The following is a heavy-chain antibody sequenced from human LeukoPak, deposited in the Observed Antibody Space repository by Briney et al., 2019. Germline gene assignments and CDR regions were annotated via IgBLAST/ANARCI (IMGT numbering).Heavy chain of an antibody. Sequence: ASVTVCCKGSGYTFTGYYMHWVRQAPGQGLVWMGPINPNSGGTNYAQKLQGRVTMTRDTSISTAYMELSRLRSDDTAVYYCARGKDGYNYFLTEYYFDYWGQGTLVTVSS. J-gene: IGHJ4*02. CDR1: GYTFTGYY. CDR2: INPNSGGT. CDR3: ARGKDGYNYFLTEYYFDY. V-gene: IGHV1-2*06. D-gene: IGHD5-24*01.